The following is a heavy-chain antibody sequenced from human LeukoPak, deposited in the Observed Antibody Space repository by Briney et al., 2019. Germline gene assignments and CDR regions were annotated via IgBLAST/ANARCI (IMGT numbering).Heavy chain of an antibody. J-gene: IGHJ6*02. V-gene: IGHV3-33*01. Sequence: GRSLRLSCAASGFTFSSYGMHWVRQAPGKGLEWVAVIWYDGSNKYYADSVKGRFTISRDNSKNTLYLQMNSLRAEDTAVYYCAREGLLWFGEYEDYYYYGMDVWGQGTTDTVSS. CDR2: IWYDGSNK. D-gene: IGHD3-10*01. CDR3: AREGLLWFGEYEDYYYYGMDV. CDR1: GFTFSSYG.